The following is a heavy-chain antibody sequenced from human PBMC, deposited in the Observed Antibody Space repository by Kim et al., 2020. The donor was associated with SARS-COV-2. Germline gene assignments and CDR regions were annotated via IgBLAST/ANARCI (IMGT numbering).Heavy chain of an antibody. CDR1: GFTFSSYG. V-gene: IGHV3-30*18. Sequence: GGSLRLSCAASGFTFSSYGMHWVRQAPGKGLEWVAVISYDGSNKYYADSVKGRFTISRDNSKNTLYLQMNSLRAEDTAVYYCAKDWGSGDLAFDIWGQGTMVTVSS. D-gene: IGHD3-16*01. CDR3: AKDWGSGDLAFDI. J-gene: IGHJ3*02. CDR2: ISYDGSNK.